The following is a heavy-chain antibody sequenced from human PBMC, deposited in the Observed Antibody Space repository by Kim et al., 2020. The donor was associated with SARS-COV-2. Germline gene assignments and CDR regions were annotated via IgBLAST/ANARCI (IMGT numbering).Heavy chain of an antibody. CDR3: VAGAAGAIKIVV. J-gene: IGHJ6*02. CDR2: IHYGGNT. D-gene: IGHD5-12*01. V-gene: IGHV4-39*01. CDR1: GYSISNNHYY. Sequence: SETLSLTCTVSGYSISNNHYYWGWIRQTPWKGLESIGYIHYGGNTYYNPSLQRRVTISDDTSRPRFPLMLRSVAAADTAYYYCVAGAAGAIKIVVWGQRT.